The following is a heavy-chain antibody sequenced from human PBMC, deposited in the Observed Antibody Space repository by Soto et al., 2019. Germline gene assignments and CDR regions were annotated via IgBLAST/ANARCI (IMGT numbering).Heavy chain of an antibody. J-gene: IGHJ4*02. CDR3: VRVVAIPGYPDN. D-gene: IGHD5-12*01. Sequence: QVQLVQSGAEVRQPASSVKVSCKTSGGTFSSYATSWVRQAPGQGLEWMGGIVPIVDTSTYAQKFQGRAPITADESTSTGYRGLSSLRSDDTAVYYCVRVVAIPGYPDNWGQGTLVTVSS. CDR2: IVPIVDTS. V-gene: IGHV1-69*12. CDR1: GGTFSSYA.